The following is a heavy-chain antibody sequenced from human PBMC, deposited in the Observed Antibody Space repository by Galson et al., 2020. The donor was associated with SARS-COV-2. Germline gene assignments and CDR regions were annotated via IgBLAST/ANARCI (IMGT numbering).Heavy chain of an antibody. CDR2: IPYTGST. CDR3: SRVDECYDYNGNSRPHGMDV. D-gene: IGHD3-16*01. CDR1: GGSTNSYY. Sequence: SQTLSLTCTVSGGSTNSYYWSWIRQPSGRGLEWLGYIPYTGSTVYSPSLKTRITISLATSKNQFSLKLSPVTASDTATYYCSRVDECYDYNGNSRPHGMDVGSPGTTFTV. J-gene: IGHJ6*02. V-gene: IGHV4-59*01.